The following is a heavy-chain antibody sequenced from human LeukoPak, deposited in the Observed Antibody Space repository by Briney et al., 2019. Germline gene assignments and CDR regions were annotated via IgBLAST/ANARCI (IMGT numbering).Heavy chain of an antibody. V-gene: IGHV5-51*01. Sequence: GESLKISCKGSGYSFTSYWIGWVRQMPGKGLEWMGIIYLGDSDTRYSPSLQAQVTISADKSISTAYLQWSSLKASDTARYYCARLSITIFGVPRGRFDPWGQGTLVTVSS. D-gene: IGHD3-3*01. J-gene: IGHJ5*02. CDR3: ARLSITIFGVPRGRFDP. CDR2: IYLGDSDT. CDR1: GYSFTSYW.